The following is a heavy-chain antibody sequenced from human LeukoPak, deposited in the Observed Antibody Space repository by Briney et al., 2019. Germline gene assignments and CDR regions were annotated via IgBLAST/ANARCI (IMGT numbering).Heavy chain of an antibody. CDR3: ARRGDQYYYYYYYMDV. V-gene: IGHV1-18*01. Sequence: ASVKVSCKASGYSFTSYGISWVRQAPGQGLEWMGWINGYNGNTNYAQKLQGRVTMTTDTSTSTAYMELRSLTSDDTAVYYCARRGDQYYYYYYYMDVWGKGTTVTVSS. D-gene: IGHD2-21*02. CDR2: INGYNGNT. J-gene: IGHJ6*03. CDR1: GYSFTSYG.